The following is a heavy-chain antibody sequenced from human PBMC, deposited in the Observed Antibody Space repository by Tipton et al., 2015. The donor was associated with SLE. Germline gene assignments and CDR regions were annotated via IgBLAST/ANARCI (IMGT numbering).Heavy chain of an antibody. V-gene: IGHV4-34*01. CDR2: INHSGST. Sequence: TLSLTCAVYGGSFSGYYWSWIRQPPGKGLEWIGEINHSGSTNYNPSLRSRVTMSVDTSKNQFSLDLTSLTAADTAVYYCARHLCTNGVCPSDYWGQGILVTVSS. CDR1: GGSFSGYY. J-gene: IGHJ4*02. D-gene: IGHD2-8*01. CDR3: ARHLCTNGVCPSDY.